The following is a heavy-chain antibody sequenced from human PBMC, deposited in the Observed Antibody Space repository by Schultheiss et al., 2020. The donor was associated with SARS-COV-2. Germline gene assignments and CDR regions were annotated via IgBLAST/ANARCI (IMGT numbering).Heavy chain of an antibody. D-gene: IGHD2-2*01. CDR1: GGSISSGGYY. CDR2: IYYSGST. Sequence: SETLSLTCTVSGGSISSGGYYWSWIRQPPGKGLEWIGYIYYSGSTNYNPSLKSRVTISVDTSKNQFSLKLSSVTAADTAVYYCARAGLGFLGYCSSTSCARYYFDYWGQGTLVTVSS. V-gene: IGHV4-61*08. J-gene: IGHJ4*02. CDR3: ARAGLGFLGYCSSTSCARYYFDY.